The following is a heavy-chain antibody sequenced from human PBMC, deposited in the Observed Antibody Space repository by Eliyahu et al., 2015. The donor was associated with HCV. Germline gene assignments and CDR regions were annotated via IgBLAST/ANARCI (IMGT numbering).Heavy chain of an antibody. CDR2: INPNSGGT. D-gene: IGHD6-19*01. J-gene: IGHJ4*02. Sequence: QVQLVQSGAEVKKPGASVKVSCKASGYTFTGYYMHWVRQAPGQGLEWMGWINPNSGGTNYAQKFQGRVTMTRDTSISTAYMELSRLRSDDTAVYYCARDGSAVAGPKDFDYWGQGTLVTVSS. CDR1: GYTFTGYY. V-gene: IGHV1-2*02. CDR3: ARDGSAVAGPKDFDY.